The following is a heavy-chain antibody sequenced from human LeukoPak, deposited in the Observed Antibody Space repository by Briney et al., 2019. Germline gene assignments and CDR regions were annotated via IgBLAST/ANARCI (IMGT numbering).Heavy chain of an antibody. CDR1: GFTFSSYW. V-gene: IGHV3-7*01. D-gene: IGHD6-6*01. CDR3: ARIGFYSSWYFDY. CDR2: IKQDGSGK. Sequence: GGSLRLSCAASGFTFSSYWMNWVRQAPGKGLEWVANIKQDGSGKCYVDSVKGRFTISRDNAKNSLYLQMNSLTAEDTAVYYCARIGFYSSWYFDYWGQGPLVTVFS. J-gene: IGHJ4*02.